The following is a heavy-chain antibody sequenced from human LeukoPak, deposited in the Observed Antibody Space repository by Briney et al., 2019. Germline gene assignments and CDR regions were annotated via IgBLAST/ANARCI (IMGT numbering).Heavy chain of an antibody. CDR3: ETDSGAARPYYYYYYMDV. CDR1: GYTFTDYY. V-gene: IGHV1-69-2*01. J-gene: IGHJ6*03. D-gene: IGHD6-6*01. Sequence: ASVKVSCKVSGYTFTDYYMHWVQQAPGKGLEWMGLVDPEDGETIYAEKFQGSVTITADTSTDTAYMELSSLRSEDTAVYYCETDSGAARPYYYYYYMDVWGKGTTVTVSS. CDR2: VDPEDGET.